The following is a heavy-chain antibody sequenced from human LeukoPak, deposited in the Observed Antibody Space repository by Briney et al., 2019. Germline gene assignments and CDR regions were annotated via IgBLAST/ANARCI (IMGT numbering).Heavy chain of an antibody. CDR2: INSVGSKI. CDR1: GFTLSYFG. CDR3: AREVSRGSYYIL. Sequence: GESLRLSCAASGFTLSYFGVNWVRQAPGKGLEWVSYINSVGSKIYYADSLEGRFTIFRDNAMDTVHLQMNSLTVDDTAVYYCAREVSRGSYYILWGQGTLVTVSS. V-gene: IGHV3-48*01. D-gene: IGHD3-10*01. J-gene: IGHJ4*02.